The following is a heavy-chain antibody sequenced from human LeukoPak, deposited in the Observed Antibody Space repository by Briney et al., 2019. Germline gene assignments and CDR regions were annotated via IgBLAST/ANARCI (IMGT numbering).Heavy chain of an antibody. J-gene: IGHJ3*02. D-gene: IGHD6-25*01. V-gene: IGHV3-30*04. CDR1: GFTLSSYA. Sequence: PGGSLRLSCAASGFTLSSYAMHWVRQAPGKGLEWVAFISYDGSNKYYADSVKGRFTISRDNSKNTLYLQMNSLRAEDTAVYYCARELEQQPLQGAFHIGRQETRVSVSS. CDR2: ISYDGSNK. CDR3: ARELEQQPLQGAFHI.